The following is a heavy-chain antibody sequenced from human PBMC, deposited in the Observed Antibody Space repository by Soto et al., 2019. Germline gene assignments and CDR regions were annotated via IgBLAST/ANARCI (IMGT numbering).Heavy chain of an antibody. D-gene: IGHD2-15*01. J-gene: IGHJ5*02. CDR3: ARDRCTGGSCLNWLDP. V-gene: IGHV3-33*01. CDR2: IWYDGNNQ. Sequence: QVQLVESGGGVVQPGRSLRLSCAASGFTFSNYGMHWVRQAPGKGLEWVAVIWYDGNNQYYQDSVKGRFTISRDNSKNSLYLQMNDLGVEDTAVYYCARDRCTGGSCLNWLDPRGQGTLVTVSS. CDR1: GFTFSNYG.